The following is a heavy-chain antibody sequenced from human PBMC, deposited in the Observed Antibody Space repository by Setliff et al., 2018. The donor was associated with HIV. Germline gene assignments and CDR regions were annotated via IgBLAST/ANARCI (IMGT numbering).Heavy chain of an antibody. CDR1: GGSISSSSYY. J-gene: IGHJ4*03. CDR2: VYYSGST. Sequence: SETLSLTCIVSGGSISSSSYYWGWIRQPPGKGLEWIGTVYYSGSTYYNPSLKSRVTISVDTSENQFSLKLSSVTAADTAVYYCARDGYSSSWYVISGSFDYWGKGTKVTVSS. CDR3: ARDGYSSSWYVISGSFDY. V-gene: IGHV4-39*07. D-gene: IGHD6-13*01.